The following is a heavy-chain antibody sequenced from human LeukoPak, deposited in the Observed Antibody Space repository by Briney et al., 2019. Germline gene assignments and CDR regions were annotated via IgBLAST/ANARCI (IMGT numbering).Heavy chain of an antibody. J-gene: IGHJ4*02. CDR2: ISGGSGST. CDR1: GFTFSSYA. CDR3: AKDMRAIAPRCFDF. Sequence: GGSLRLSCAASGFTFSSYAMSWVRQAPGKGLEWVSGISGGSGSTYYADSVTGRFTITRDNSNDTLYLQMNSLRAEDTAFYYCAKDMRAIAPRCFDFWGQGTLVTVSS. D-gene: IGHD6-6*01. V-gene: IGHV3-23*01.